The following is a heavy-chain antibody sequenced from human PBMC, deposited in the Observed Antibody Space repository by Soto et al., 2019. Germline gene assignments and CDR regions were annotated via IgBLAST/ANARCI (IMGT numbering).Heavy chain of an antibody. J-gene: IGHJ4*02. D-gene: IGHD2-15*01. V-gene: IGHV3-23*01. CDR2: LSGSGTAT. CDR1: GFSLTSHT. Sequence: GGSLRLSCAASGFSLTSHTMSWVRQAPGKGLEWVSALSGSGTATYYLDSVRGRFTISRDISKNTLFLQMNSLRADDTALYYCAKDGPTPPPGYFDPWGLGTLVPAS. CDR3: AKDGPTPPPGYFDP.